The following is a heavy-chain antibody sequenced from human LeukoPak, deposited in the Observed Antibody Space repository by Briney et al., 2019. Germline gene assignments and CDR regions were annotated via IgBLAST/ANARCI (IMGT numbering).Heavy chain of an antibody. J-gene: IGHJ4*02. CDR2: IIPILGIA. D-gene: IGHD6-13*01. CDR3: AREPQQLSPCYFDY. CDR1: GGTFSSYA. Sequence: SVKVSCKASGGTFSSYAISWVRQAPGQGLEWMGRIIPILGIANYAQEFQGRVTITADKSTSTAYMELSSLRSEDTAVYYCAREPQQLSPCYFDYWGQGTLVTVSS. V-gene: IGHV1-69*04.